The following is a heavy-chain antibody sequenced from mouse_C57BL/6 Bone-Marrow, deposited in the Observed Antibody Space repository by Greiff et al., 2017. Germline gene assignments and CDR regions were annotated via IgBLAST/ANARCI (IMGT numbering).Heavy chain of an antibody. V-gene: IGHV1-69*01. D-gene: IGHD2-5*01. J-gene: IGHJ4*01. CDR1: GYTFTSYW. Sequence: QVQLQQPGAELVMPGASVKLSCKASGYTFTSYWMHWVKQRPGQGLAWIGEIDPSDSYTNYNQKFKGKSTLTVDKSSSTAYMQLSSLTSEDSAVYYCAREGYSNYEMDYWGQGTSVTVSS. CDR2: IDPSDSYT. CDR3: AREGYSNYEMDY.